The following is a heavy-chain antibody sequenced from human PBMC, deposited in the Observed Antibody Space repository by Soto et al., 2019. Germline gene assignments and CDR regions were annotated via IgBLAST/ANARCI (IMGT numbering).Heavy chain of an antibody. Sequence: GAPVKVSCKASGYTFTSYYMHWVRQAPGQGLEWMGIINPSGGSTIYAQKFQGRVTMTRDTSTSTVYMELSSMRSEDTAVYYCARRGEYYDFWSGYYHLFDYWGQGTLVTVSS. D-gene: IGHD3-3*01. CDR1: GYTFTSYY. CDR2: INPSGGST. CDR3: ARRGEYYDFWSGYYHLFDY. V-gene: IGHV1-46*01. J-gene: IGHJ4*02.